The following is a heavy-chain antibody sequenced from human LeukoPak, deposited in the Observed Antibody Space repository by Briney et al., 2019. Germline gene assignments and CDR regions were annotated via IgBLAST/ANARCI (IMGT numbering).Heavy chain of an antibody. CDR1: GFTFSSYA. V-gene: IGHV3-23*01. Sequence: TGGSLRLSCAASGFTFSSYAMSWVRQAPGKGLEWVSAISGSGGSTYYADSVKGRFTISRDNSKNTLYLQMNSLRAEDTVVYYCAKDRVVAVTTIGLDAFDIWGQGTMVTVSS. J-gene: IGHJ3*02. CDR3: AKDRVVAVTTIGLDAFDI. D-gene: IGHD4-17*01. CDR2: ISGSGGST.